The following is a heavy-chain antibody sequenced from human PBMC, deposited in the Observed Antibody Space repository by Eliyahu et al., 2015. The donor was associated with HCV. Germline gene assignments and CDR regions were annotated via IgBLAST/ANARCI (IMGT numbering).Heavy chain of an antibody. CDR3: ARDSGIQLWLASHYFDS. CDR1: GGXLSNYA. CDR2: IIPILGLT. V-gene: IGHV1-69*04. D-gene: IGHD5-18*01. Sequence: QVQLLQSGAEVKKPGSSMXVXCXASGGXLSNYAFXWVRQAPGXGLEWMGRIIPILGLTDYAQKFQGRVTISADTSTSTAYMELSSLRSEDTAVYYCARDSGIQLWLASHYFDSWGQGTLVTVSS. J-gene: IGHJ4*02.